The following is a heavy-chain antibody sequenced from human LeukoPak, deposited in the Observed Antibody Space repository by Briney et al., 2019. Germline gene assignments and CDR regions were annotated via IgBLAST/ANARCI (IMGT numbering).Heavy chain of an antibody. CDR3: ARDDDSSSWYGY. CDR1: SYTFTSYG. J-gene: IGHJ4*02. Sequence: ASVKVSCKAYSYTFTSYGISWVRQAPGQGLESMGWISAYNGNTNYAQKLQGRVTMTTDTSTSTAYMELRSLRSDDTAVCYCARDDDSSSWYGYWGQGTLVTVSS. CDR2: ISAYNGNT. D-gene: IGHD6-13*01. V-gene: IGHV1-18*01.